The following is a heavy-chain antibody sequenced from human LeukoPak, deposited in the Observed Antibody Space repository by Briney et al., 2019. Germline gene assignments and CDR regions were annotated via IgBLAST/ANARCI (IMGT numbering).Heavy chain of an antibody. CDR1: GYSFTSYW. CDR3: ARPSSSMVRGEPPSYGMDV. D-gene: IGHD3-10*01. CDR2: IYPGDSDT. J-gene: IGHJ6*02. V-gene: IGHV5-51*01. Sequence: GESLKISCMGSGYSFTSYWSGWVRQMPGKGLEWMGIIYPGDSDTRYSPSFQGQVTISADKSISTAYLQWSSLKASDTAMYYCARPSSSMVRGEPPSYGMDVWGQGTTVTVSS.